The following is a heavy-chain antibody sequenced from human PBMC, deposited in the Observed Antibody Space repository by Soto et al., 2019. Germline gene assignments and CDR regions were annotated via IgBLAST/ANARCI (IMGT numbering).Heavy chain of an antibody. CDR2: ISYDGSNK. CDR3: AKVHCSSTSCYPTYYYYYGMDV. D-gene: IGHD2-2*01. J-gene: IGHJ6*02. CDR1: GFTFSSYG. V-gene: IGHV3-30*18. Sequence: HPGGSLRLSCAASGFTFSSYGMHWVRQAPGKGLEWVAVISYDGSNKYYADSVKGRFTISRDNPKNTLYLQMNSLRAEDTAVYYCAKVHCSSTSCYPTYYYYYGMDVWGQGTTVTVSS.